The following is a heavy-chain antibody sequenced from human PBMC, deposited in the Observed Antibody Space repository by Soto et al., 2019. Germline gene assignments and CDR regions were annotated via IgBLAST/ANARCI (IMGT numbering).Heavy chain of an antibody. Sequence: SVKVSCKSSGGTFSSYAISWVRQAPGQGLEWMGGIISIFGTANYAQKLQGRVTITPDKSTSTAYMELSSLRSEDTAVYYCAREVVSSGFSPVYWVQGTQVTVSS. J-gene: IGHJ4*02. CDR3: AREVVSSGFSPVY. CDR1: GGTFSSYA. CDR2: IISIFGTA. V-gene: IGHV1-69*06. D-gene: IGHD3-22*01.